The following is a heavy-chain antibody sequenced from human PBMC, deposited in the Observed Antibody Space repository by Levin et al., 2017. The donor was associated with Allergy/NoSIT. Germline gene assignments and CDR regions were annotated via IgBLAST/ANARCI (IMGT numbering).Heavy chain of an antibody. CDR2: INPNSGGT. J-gene: IGHJ4*02. CDR1: GYTFTGYY. V-gene: IGHV1-2*02. D-gene: IGHD6-19*01. Sequence: ASVKVSCKASGYTFTGYYMHWVRQAPGQGLEWVGWINPNSGGTNYAQKFQGRVTMTRDTSITTAYMELSRLTSDDTAVYYCARDHSGWYDFDYWGQGTLVTVSS. CDR3: ARDHSGWYDFDY.